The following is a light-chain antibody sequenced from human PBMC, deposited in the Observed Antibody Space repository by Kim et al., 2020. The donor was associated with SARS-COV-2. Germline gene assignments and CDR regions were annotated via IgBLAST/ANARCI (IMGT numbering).Light chain of an antibody. CDR3: QQYDSLPYT. V-gene: IGKV1-33*01. Sequence: DIQMTQSPSSLSASVGDRVTITCQASQDISNYLNWYQQKPGKAPKLLIYDASNLETGVPSRFSGSGSGTDFTFTISSLQPEDIATYYCQQYDSLPYTIVLGTKLEI. J-gene: IGKJ2*01. CDR2: DAS. CDR1: QDISNY.